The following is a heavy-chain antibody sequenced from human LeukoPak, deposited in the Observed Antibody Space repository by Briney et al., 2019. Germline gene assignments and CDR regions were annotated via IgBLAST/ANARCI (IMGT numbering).Heavy chain of an antibody. CDR1: GFTFSSYS. CDR3: ARDLRGGGQTGFDY. J-gene: IGHJ4*02. CDR2: ISSSSSYI. Sequence: PGGSLRLSCAASGFTFSSYSMNWVRQAPGKGLEWVSSISSSSSYIYYADSVKGRFTISRNNAKNSLYLQMNSLRAEDTAVYYCARDLRGGGQTGFDYWGQGTLVTVSS. D-gene: IGHD3-16*01. V-gene: IGHV3-21*01.